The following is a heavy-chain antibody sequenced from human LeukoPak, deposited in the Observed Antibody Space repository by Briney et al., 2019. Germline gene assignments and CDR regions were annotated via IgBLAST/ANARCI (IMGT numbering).Heavy chain of an antibody. CDR3: AKPSLIVGATVGFDY. V-gene: IGHV3-23*01. CDR1: GFTFSSYA. D-gene: IGHD1-26*01. Sequence: GGCLRLSCAASGFTFSSYAMSWVRQPAGKGLELVSAISGSGSSTYYADSVKGRFTISRDNSKNTLYLQMSSLRAEDTAVYYCAKPSLIVGATVGFDYWGQGTLVTVSS. CDR2: ISGSGSST. J-gene: IGHJ4*02.